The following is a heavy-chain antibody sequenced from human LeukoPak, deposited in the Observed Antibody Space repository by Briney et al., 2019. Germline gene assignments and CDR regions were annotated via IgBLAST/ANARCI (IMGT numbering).Heavy chain of an antibody. CDR3: AREDXDGEYYYGMDV. Sequence: ASVKVSCKASGGTFSSYTISWVRQAPGQGREWMGRIIPILGIANYAQKFQGRVTITADKSTSTAYMELSSLRSEDTAVYYCAREDXDGEYYYGMDVWGQGTTVTX. CDR1: GGTFSSYT. J-gene: IGHJ6*02. V-gene: IGHV1-69*04. CDR2: IIPILGIA. D-gene: IGHD2/OR15-2a*01.